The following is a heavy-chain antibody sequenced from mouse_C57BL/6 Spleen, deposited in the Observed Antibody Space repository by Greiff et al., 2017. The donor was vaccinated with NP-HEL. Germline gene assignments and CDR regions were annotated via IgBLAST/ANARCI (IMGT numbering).Heavy chain of an antibody. CDR1: GYTFTSYW. V-gene: IGHV1-64*01. CDR3: YYYGSGYFDV. Sequence: VQLQQSGAELVKPGASVKLSCKASGYTFTSYWMHWVKQRPGQGLEWIGMIHPNSGSTNYNEKFKSKATLTVDKSSSTAYMQLSSLTSEDSAVYYCYYYGSGYFDVWGTGTTVTVSS. J-gene: IGHJ1*03. CDR2: IHPNSGST. D-gene: IGHD1-1*01.